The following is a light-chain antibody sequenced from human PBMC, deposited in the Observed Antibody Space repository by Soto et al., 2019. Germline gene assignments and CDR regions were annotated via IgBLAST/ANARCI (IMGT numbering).Light chain of an antibody. V-gene: IGLV1-40*01. CDR2: GNS. CDR3: QSYDSSLSGSV. Sequence: VLTQPPSVSGAPGQRVTISCTGTSSNIGAGYDVHWYQQLPGTAPKLLIYGNSNRPSGVPDRFSGSKSGTSASLAITGLQAEDEADYYCQSYDSSLSGSVFGGGTQLTVL. CDR1: SSNIGAGYD. J-gene: IGLJ7*01.